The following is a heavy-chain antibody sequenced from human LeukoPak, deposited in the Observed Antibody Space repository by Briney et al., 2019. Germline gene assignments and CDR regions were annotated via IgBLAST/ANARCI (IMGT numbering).Heavy chain of an antibody. V-gene: IGHV4-39*01. Sequence: GSLRLSCAASGYTFSSYWMSWVRHPPGEGLEWIGRIYYSGNTYYNASLKSQVSISIDTSKNQFSLRLTSVTAADTAVYYCARQTGSGLFILPGGQGTLVTVSS. CDR1: GYTFSSYW. CDR2: IYYSGNT. CDR3: ARQTGSGLFILP. D-gene: IGHD3/OR15-3a*01. J-gene: IGHJ4*02.